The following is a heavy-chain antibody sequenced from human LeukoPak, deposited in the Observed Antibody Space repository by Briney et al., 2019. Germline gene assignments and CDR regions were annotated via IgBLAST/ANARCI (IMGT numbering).Heavy chain of an antibody. J-gene: IGHJ6*03. CDR2: ISSSSSYI. CDR1: GFTFSSYS. D-gene: IGHD2-2*01. CDR3: ARDGLGYCSSTSCYYYYMDV. V-gene: IGHV3-21*01. Sequence: GGSLRLSRAASGFTFSSYSMNWVRQAPGKGLEWVSSISSSSSYIYYADSVKGRFTISRDNAKNSLYLQMNSLRAEDTAVYYCARDGLGYCSSTSCYYYYMDVWGKGTTVTVSS.